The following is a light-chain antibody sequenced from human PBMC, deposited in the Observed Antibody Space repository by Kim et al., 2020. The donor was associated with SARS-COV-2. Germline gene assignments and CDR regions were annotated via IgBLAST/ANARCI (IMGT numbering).Light chain of an antibody. V-gene: IGKV1-5*03. J-gene: IGKJ1*01. CDR1: QTINSW. Sequence: DIHLTQSPSTLSASVGDRVTITCRASQTINSWLAWYQQKPGKAPKLLIYKASSLQSGVPSRFSGSGSGTEFTLTISCLQPDDFATYYCQQYNTAWTFGQGTKVDIK. CDR2: KAS. CDR3: QQYNTAWT.